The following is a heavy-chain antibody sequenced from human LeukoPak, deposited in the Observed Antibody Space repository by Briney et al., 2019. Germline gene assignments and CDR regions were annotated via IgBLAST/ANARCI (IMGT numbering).Heavy chain of an antibody. J-gene: IGHJ6*03. D-gene: IGHD3-9*01. CDR1: GFTFSSYG. CDR2: IRYDGSNK. V-gene: IGHV3-30*02. Sequence: GGSLRLSCAASGFTFSSYGMHWVRQAPGKGLEWVAFIRYDGSNKYYADSVKGRFTISRDNSKNTLYLQMNSLRAEDTAVYYCAKDLRCFDWSYYYYMDVWGKGTTVTVSS. CDR3: AKDLRCFDWSYYYYMDV.